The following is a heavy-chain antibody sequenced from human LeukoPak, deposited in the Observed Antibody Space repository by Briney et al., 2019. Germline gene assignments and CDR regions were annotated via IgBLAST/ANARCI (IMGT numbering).Heavy chain of an antibody. CDR3: ARDSRTVYYYYGMDV. Sequence: GGSLRLSCAASGFTFTSYTMNWVRQAPGKGLEWVSSISGSNSDIPYADSVKGRFTISRDNAKNSLYLQMNSLRAEDTAVYYCARDSRTVYYYYGMDVWGQGTTVTVSS. CDR1: GFTFTSYT. V-gene: IGHV3-21*01. CDR2: ISGSNSDI. J-gene: IGHJ6*02.